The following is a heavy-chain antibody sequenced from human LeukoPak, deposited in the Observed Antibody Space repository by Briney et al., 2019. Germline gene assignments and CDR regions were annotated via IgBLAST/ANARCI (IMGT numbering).Heavy chain of an antibody. J-gene: IGHJ4*02. CDR1: GYTLTSYY. CDR2: INPSDGTT. Sequence: ASVKVSCKASGYTLTSYYMHWVRQVPGQGLEWTGIINPSDGTTRYAQKFQGRVTMTRDTSTSTVYMELSSLRSEDTAVYYCARAGGRYYDILTGYYGDFDYWGQGTLVTVSS. CDR3: ARAGGRYYDILTGYYGDFDY. D-gene: IGHD3-9*01. V-gene: IGHV1-46*01.